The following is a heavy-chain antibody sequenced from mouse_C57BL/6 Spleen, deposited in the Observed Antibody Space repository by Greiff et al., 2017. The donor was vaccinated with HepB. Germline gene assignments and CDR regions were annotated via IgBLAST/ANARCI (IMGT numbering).Heavy chain of an antibody. D-gene: IGHD1-1*01. J-gene: IGHJ2*01. CDR3: ARSSSSITTIVAPYYFDY. CDR2: INPNNGGT. V-gene: IGHV1-26*01. Sequence: LVEPGASVKISGKASGYTFTDYYMNLVKQSHGKGLKWIGDINPNNGGTSYNQKFKGKATLIVDKSSNTAYMELRSLTSEDSAVYSCARSSSSITTIVAPYYFDYWGQGTTLTVSS. CDR1: GYTFTDYY.